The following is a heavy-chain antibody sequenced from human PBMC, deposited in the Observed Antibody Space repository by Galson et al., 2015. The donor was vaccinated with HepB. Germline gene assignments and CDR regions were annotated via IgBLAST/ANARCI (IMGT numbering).Heavy chain of an antibody. CDR2: ISTSGGST. Sequence: SLRLSCAASGFTFSSYAMSWVRQAPGKGLEWVSTISTSGGSTYYADSVKGRFTISRDNSKNTLYQQMNSLRAEDTAVYYCAKDTVPAYYFVYWGQGTLVTVSS. J-gene: IGHJ4*02. CDR3: AKDTVPAYYFVY. D-gene: IGHD2-2*01. V-gene: IGHV3-23*01. CDR1: GFTFSSYA.